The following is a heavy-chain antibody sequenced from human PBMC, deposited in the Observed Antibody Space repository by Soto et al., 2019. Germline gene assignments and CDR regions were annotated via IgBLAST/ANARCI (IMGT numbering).Heavy chain of an antibody. D-gene: IGHD6-19*01. CDR3: ARAPDSSGWPFDY. J-gene: IGHJ4*02. CDR2: INHSGST. V-gene: IGHV4-34*01. CDR1: GGSFSGYY. Sequence: PSETLSLTCAVYGGSFSGYYWSWIRQPPGKGLEWIGEINHSGSTNYNPSLKSRVTISVDTSKNQFSLKLSSVTAADTAVYYCARAPDSSGWPFDYWGQGTLVTVSS.